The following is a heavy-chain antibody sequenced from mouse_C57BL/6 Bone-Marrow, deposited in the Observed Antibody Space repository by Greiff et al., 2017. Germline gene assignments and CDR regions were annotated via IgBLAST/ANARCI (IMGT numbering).Heavy chain of an antibody. CDR3: ARYDGYPGAKYY. V-gene: IGHV1-19*01. CDR1: GYTFTDYY. D-gene: IGHD2-3*01. J-gene: IGHJ4*01. CDR2: INPYNGGT. Sequence: EVQLQQSGPVLVKPGASVKMSCKASGYTFTDYYMNWVKQSHGKSLEWIGVINPYNGGTSYNQKFKGKATLTVDKSSSTAYMELNSLTSEDSAVYYCARYDGYPGAKYYWGQGTSVTVSS.